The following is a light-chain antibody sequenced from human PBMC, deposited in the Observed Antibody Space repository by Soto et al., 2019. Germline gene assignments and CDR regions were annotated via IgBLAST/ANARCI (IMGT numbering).Light chain of an antibody. CDR3: QSSDSSLSGVV. J-gene: IGLJ2*01. Sequence: QSVLTQPPSVSGAPGQRVTIFCTGSSSNIGAGFDVHWYQQLPGTAPKLLIYGNNNRPSGVPDRFSGSKSGTSASLAITGLQAEDEADYYCQSSDSSLSGVVFGGGTKLTVL. V-gene: IGLV1-40*01. CDR2: GNN. CDR1: SSNIGAGFD.